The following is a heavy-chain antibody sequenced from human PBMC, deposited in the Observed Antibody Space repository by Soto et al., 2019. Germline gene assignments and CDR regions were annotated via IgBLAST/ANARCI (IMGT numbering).Heavy chain of an antibody. V-gene: IGHV2-5*01. CDR3: DHTHSGYDQMDLVY. D-gene: IGHD5-12*01. Sequence: ESGPTLVNPTQTLTLTCTFSGFSLSTSGVVVGWILHPPGKSRERLALIYWNDDIRYSPSLSSRLTIAKDTSKSQVVLTMTNMEPLDTATYCCDHTHSGYDQMDLVYWGQGTLVTGSS. CDR2: IYWNDDI. J-gene: IGHJ4*02. CDR1: GFSLSTSGVV.